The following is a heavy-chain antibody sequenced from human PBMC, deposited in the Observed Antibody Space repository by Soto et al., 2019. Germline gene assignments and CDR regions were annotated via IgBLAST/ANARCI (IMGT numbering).Heavy chain of an antibody. J-gene: IGHJ6*02. CDR1: GGSISSSNW. CDR2: IYHSGST. V-gene: IGHV4-4*02. CDR3: ARLLLGYCSSTSCYDYYYYGMDA. D-gene: IGHD2-2*01. Sequence: SETLSLTCAVSGGSISSSNWWSWVRQPPGKGLEWIGEIYHSGSTNYNPSLKSRVTISADKSKNQFSLKLSSVTAADTAVYYCARLLLGYCSSTSCYDYYYYGMDAWGQGTTVTVSS.